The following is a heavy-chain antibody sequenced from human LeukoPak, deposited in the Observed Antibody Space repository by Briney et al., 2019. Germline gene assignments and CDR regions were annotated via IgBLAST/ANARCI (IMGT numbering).Heavy chain of an antibody. CDR3: AREVSAPVNSYYYYYYMDV. V-gene: IGHV3-21*01. CDR1: GFTFSSYE. J-gene: IGHJ6*03. Sequence: PGGSLRLSCAASGFTFSSYEMNWVRQAPGKGLEWVSSISSSSSYIYYADSVKGRFTISRDNAKNSLYLQMNSLRAEDTAVYYCAREVSAPVNSYYYYYYMDVWGKGTTVTISS. D-gene: IGHD1-26*01. CDR2: ISSSSSYI.